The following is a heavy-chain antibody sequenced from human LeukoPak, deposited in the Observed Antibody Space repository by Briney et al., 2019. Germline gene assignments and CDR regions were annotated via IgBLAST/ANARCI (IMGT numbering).Heavy chain of an antibody. Sequence: GASVKVSCKASGYTFTGYYMHWVRQAPGQGLEWMGWINPNSGGTNYAQKFQGRVTMTRDTSISTAYMELSRLRSDDTAVYYCARAYYDILTGTRYYYYYMDVWGKGTTVTVSS. V-gene: IGHV1-2*02. J-gene: IGHJ6*03. CDR1: GYTFTGYY. D-gene: IGHD3-9*01. CDR2: INPNSGGT. CDR3: ARAYYDILTGTRYYYYYMDV.